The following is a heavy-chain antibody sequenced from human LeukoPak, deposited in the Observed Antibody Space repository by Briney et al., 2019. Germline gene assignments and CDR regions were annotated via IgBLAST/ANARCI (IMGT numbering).Heavy chain of an antibody. Sequence: GGSLRLSYAASGFTFSSYWMSWVRQAPGKGLEWVANIKQDGSEKYYVDSVKGRFTISRDNAKNSLYLQMNSLRAEDTAVYYCARASADIVVVPAAMIFFDAFDIWGQGTMVTVSS. D-gene: IGHD2-2*01. CDR1: GFTFSSYW. J-gene: IGHJ3*02. CDR3: ARASADIVVVPAAMIFFDAFDI. V-gene: IGHV3-7*01. CDR2: IKQDGSEK.